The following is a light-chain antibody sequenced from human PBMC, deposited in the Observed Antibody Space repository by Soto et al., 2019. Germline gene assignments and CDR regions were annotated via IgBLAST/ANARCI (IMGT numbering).Light chain of an antibody. Sequence: DSQMTQYPSTLSASIGDRVTITCRASQSISSWLAWYQQKPGKAPKLLISKASTLQSGVPPRFSGSGSETEFTLTISSLQPDDFATYYCQQYESYPMTFGGGTKVEIK. CDR3: QQYESYPMT. CDR1: QSISSW. V-gene: IGKV1-5*03. CDR2: KAS. J-gene: IGKJ4*01.